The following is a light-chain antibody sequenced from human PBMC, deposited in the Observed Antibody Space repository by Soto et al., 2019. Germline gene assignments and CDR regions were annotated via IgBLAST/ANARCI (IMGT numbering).Light chain of an antibody. CDR3: QQYGSSLRT. V-gene: IGKV3-20*01. CDR2: GAS. CDR1: QSVSSSY. J-gene: IGKJ4*01. Sequence: LSHSPGALSLYQGERATLSCRASQSVSSSYFAWYQQKPGQAPRLLIYGASSRATGIPDRFSGSGSGTDFTLTISRLEPEDFAVYYCQQYGSSLRTFGGGTKVDIK.